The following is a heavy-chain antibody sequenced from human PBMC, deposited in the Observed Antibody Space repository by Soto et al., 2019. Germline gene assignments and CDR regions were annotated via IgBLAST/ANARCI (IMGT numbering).Heavy chain of an antibody. CDR3: VGVEMTTVTYDS. J-gene: IGHJ5*01. V-gene: IGHV1-69*02. D-gene: IGHD4-17*01. Sequence: QVQLVQSGAEVKKPGSSVKVSCKASGGTFSSYTISWVRQAPGQGLEWMGRIMPILGIANYAQKFQGRVTITADKSTSTAYMELSSLRSEDPAVYYCVGVEMTTVTYDSWCQGTLVTVSS. CDR2: IMPILGIA. CDR1: GGTFSSYT.